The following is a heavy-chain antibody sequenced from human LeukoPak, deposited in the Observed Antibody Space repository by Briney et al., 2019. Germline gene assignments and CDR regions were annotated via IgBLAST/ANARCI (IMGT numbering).Heavy chain of an antibody. D-gene: IGHD3-9*01. Sequence: SVKVSCKASGGTFSSYAISWVRQAPGQGLEWMGGIIPIFGTANYAQKFQGRVTITTDESTSTAYMELSSLRSEDTAVYYCARGAVIIRYYYYMDVWGKGTTVTVSS. V-gene: IGHV1-69*05. CDR2: IIPIFGTA. CDR1: GGTFSSYA. CDR3: ARGAVIIRYYYYMDV. J-gene: IGHJ6*03.